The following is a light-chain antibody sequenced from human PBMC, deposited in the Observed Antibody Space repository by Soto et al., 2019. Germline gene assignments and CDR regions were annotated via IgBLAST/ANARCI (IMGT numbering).Light chain of an antibody. CDR2: DAS. Sequence: EIVMTQSPATLSVPPVERAILSCRASQSVSSNLAWYQQTPGQAPRLLMYDASNRATGIPARFSGSGSGTDFTLTISRLEPEDFAVYYCQQYGSSPLTVGGGTKV. J-gene: IGKJ4*01. V-gene: IGKV3-20*01. CDR1: QSVSSN. CDR3: QQYGSSPLT.